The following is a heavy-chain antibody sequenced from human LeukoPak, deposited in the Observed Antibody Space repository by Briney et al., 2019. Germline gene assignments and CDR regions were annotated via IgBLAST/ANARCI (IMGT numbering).Heavy chain of an antibody. V-gene: IGHV3-20*04. CDR1: GFTFDDYG. CDR3: ARVKGVVPAAAFDY. D-gene: IGHD2-2*01. J-gene: IGHJ4*02. CDR2: INWNGGST. Sequence: GGSLRLSCAASGFTFDDYGMSWVRQAPGKGLEWVSGINWNGGSTGYADSVKGRFTISRDNAKNSLYLQMNSLRAEDTALYYCARVKGVVPAAAFDYWGQGTLVTVSS.